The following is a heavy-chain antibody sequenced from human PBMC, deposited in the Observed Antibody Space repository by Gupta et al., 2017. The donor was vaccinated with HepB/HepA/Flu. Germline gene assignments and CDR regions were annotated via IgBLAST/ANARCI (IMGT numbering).Heavy chain of an antibody. CDR2: TYYRSKWYN. CDR3: ARGPSNWFDP. J-gene: IGHJ5*02. CDR1: GDSVSPHRAA. Sequence: QVQLQQSGPGLVKPSQTLSLPCALSGDSVSPHRAAWNWIRQSPSRGLEWLGRTYYRSKWYNDYAVSVKSRITISPDTSKNQFSLHLNAVTPEDTAVYYCARGPSNWFDPWGQGTLVTVSS. V-gene: IGHV6-1*01.